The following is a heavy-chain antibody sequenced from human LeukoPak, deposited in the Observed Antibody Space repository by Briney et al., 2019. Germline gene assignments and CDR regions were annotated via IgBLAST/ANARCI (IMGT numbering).Heavy chain of an antibody. V-gene: IGHV6-1*01. D-gene: IGHD6-19*01. CDR3: ARLRRQQWPARLPRDAFDI. CDR1: GDSVSSNSAA. CDR2: TYYRSKWYN. J-gene: IGHJ3*02. Sequence: SQTLSLTCAISGDSVSSNSAAWNWIRQSPSRGLEWLGRTYYRSKWYNDYAVSVKSRITINPDTSKNQFSLKLSSVTAADTAVYYCARLRRQQWPARLPRDAFDIWGQGTMVTVSS.